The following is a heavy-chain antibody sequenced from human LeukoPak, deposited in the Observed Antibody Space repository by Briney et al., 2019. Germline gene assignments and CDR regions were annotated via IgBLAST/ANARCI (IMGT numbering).Heavy chain of an antibody. V-gene: IGHV3-30*03. CDR2: ISYDGSNK. D-gene: IGHD1-1*01. Sequence: TGRSLRLSCAASGFSFSSYGMHWVRQPPGKGLEWVASISYDGSNKYYADSVKGRFTISRDNSQNTVYLQMNSLRGEDTAVNYCARDGTSYGMDVWGQGTTVTVSS. CDR3: ARDGTSYGMDV. J-gene: IGHJ6*02. CDR1: GFSFSSYG.